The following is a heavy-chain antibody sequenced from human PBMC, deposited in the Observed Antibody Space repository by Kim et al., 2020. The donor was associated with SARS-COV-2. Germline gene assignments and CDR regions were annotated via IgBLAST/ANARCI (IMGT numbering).Heavy chain of an antibody. CDR2: ISYDGSNK. D-gene: IGHD3-10*01. CDR1: GFTFSSYG. Sequence: GGSLRLSCAASGFTFSSYGMHWVRQAPGKGLEWVAVISYDGSNKYYADSVKGRFTISRDNSKNTPYLQMNSLRAEDTAVYYCAKDQFPSRITMVRGAPYYSYYGMDVWGQGTTVTVSS. V-gene: IGHV3-30*18. J-gene: IGHJ6*02. CDR3: AKDQFPSRITMVRGAPYYSYYGMDV.